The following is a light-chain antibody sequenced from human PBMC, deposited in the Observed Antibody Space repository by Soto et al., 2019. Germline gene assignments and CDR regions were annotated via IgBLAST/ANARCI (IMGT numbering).Light chain of an antibody. J-gene: IGLJ3*02. CDR2: DDS. CDR3: QVWDNGSDHWV. CDR1: NIGTKS. Sequence: SYELTQPPSVSVAPGQTARIACGGNNIGTKSVHWYQQKPGQAPVLVVYDDSDRPSGIPERFSGSNSGNTATLTISRGEAGDEAAYSCQVWDNGSDHWVFGGGTQLTVL. V-gene: IGLV3-21*02.